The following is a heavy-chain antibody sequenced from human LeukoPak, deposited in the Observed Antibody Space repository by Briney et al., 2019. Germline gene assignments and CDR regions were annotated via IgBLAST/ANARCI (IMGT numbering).Heavy chain of an antibody. Sequence: GESLKISGKGSGYSFTSYSIGGVGQMPGKGLEGIGIFYAVDSDTSYQPSCQGEATFSADKSISTAYLQWSSLKASTTARYYCARRTRASYNWSYDAFDIWGQGTMVTVSS. J-gene: IGHJ3*02. V-gene: IGHV5-51*01. D-gene: IGHD1-7*01. CDR3: ARRTRASYNWSYDAFDI. CDR1: GYSFTSYS. CDR2: FYAVDSDT.